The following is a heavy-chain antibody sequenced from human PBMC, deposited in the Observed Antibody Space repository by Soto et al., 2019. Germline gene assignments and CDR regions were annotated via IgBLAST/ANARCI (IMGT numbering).Heavy chain of an antibody. CDR2: ISAYNGNT. J-gene: IGHJ5*02. Sequence: ASVKVSCKDCGYTITSNSISWVRQAPGQGLEWMGWISAYNGNTNYAQKLQGRVTMTTDTSTSTAYMELRSLRSDDTAVYYCARVMTVPRLWFDPRGQGNLVT. D-gene: IGHD1-1*01. V-gene: IGHV1-18*01. CDR1: GYTITSNS. CDR3: ARVMTVPRLWFDP.